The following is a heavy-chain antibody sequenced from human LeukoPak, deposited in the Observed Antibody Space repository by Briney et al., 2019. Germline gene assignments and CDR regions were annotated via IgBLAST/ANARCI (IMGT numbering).Heavy chain of an antibody. D-gene: IGHD2-2*01. J-gene: IGHJ2*01. CDR1: GLSLSSHK. Sequence: GGSLRLSCAASGLSLSSHKMSWVRQAPGKGLEWVSTISTGSDYIYYGDSMRGRFTISRDNARNSLYLQMNSLRVEDTALYYCARDHSSGGYQEGYFDLWGRGTLVTVSS. CDR3: ARDHSSGGYQEGYFDL. CDR2: ISTGSDYI. V-gene: IGHV3-21*01.